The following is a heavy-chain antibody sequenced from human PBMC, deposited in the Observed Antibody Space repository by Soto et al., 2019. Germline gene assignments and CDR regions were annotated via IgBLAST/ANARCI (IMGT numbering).Heavy chain of an antibody. V-gene: IGHV3-33*08. CDR3: ARPLVAPVAGPYYYGMDV. CDR1: GFTFSSYA. CDR2: IWYDGNTK. D-gene: IGHD6-19*01. J-gene: IGHJ6*02. Sequence: GGSLRLSCAASGFTFSSYAMHWVRQAPGKGLEWVAVIWYDGNTKYYADSVKGRFTISRDNLKNTLYLQMNSLTAEDTAVYYCARPLVAPVAGPYYYGMDVWGQGTTVTVSS.